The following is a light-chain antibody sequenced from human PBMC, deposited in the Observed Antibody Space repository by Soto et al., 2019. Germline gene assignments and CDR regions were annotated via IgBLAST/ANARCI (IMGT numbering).Light chain of an antibody. V-gene: IGKV1-33*01. CDR3: QQYDNLPVFT. J-gene: IGKJ3*01. CDR1: QDISNY. Sequence: DSQMTQSPSSLSASVGDRVTITCQASQDISNYLNWYQQKPGKATKLLIYDASNLETGVPSRFSGSGSGTDFTFTISSLQPEDIATYYCQQYDNLPVFTFGPGTKVDIK. CDR2: DAS.